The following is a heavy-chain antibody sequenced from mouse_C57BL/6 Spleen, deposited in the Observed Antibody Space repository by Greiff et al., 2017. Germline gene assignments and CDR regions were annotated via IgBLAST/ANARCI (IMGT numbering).Heavy chain of an antibody. D-gene: IGHD2-10*01. V-gene: IGHV1-52*01. CDR1: GYTFTSYW. J-gene: IGHJ2*01. Sequence: VQLQQPGPELVRPGSSVKLSCKASGYTFTSYWLHWVQQRPIQGLEWIGNIDPSDSEPHYNQKFKDKATLTVNKSASTAYMQLSSLTSEISSVYCGARETYYLDYWGQGTTLTVSS. CDR2: IDPSDSEP. CDR3: ARETYYLDY.